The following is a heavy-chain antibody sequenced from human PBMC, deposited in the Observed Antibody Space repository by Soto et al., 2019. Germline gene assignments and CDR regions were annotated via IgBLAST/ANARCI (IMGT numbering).Heavy chain of an antibody. CDR2: MNPNSGNT. CDR3: AREFSGRYPH. J-gene: IGHJ4*02. CDR1: GYSFTRYD. D-gene: IGHD1-26*01. Sequence: QVQLVQSGAEVKKPGASVKVSCKASGYSFTRYDINWVRQATGQGLEWLGWMNPNSGNTAYAHKFQGRVTMTRHIPISSSYMELSSLRSADTAVYFRAREFSGRYPHWGQGTLVTVSS. V-gene: IGHV1-8*01.